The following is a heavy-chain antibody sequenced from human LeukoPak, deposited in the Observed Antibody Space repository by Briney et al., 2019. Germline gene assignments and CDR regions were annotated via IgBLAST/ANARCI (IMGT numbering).Heavy chain of an antibody. CDR2: ISGSGGST. D-gene: IGHD3-3*01. CDR3: AKATSYYDFWSGYYNPHAFDI. V-gene: IGHV3-23*01. CDR1: GFTFSSYA. Sequence: GGSLRLSCAASGFTFSSYAMSWVRQAPGKGLEWVSAISGSGGSTYYADSVKGRFTISRDNSKNTLYLQMNSLRAEDTAVYYCAKATSYYDFWSGYYNPHAFDIWGQGTMVTVSS. J-gene: IGHJ3*02.